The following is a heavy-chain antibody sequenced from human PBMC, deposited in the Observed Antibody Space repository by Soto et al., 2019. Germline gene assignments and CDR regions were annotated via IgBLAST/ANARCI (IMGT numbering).Heavy chain of an antibody. J-gene: IGHJ4*01. CDR2: IYYSGST. CDR3: ARGDDYDSGSYLFDY. CDR1: GGSVSSNIYY. D-gene: IGHD3-22*01. V-gene: IGHV4-31*03. Sequence: SETLSLTCSVSGGSVSSNIYYWTWIRQHPGKGPEWIGHIYYSGSTYYNPSLMSRVTISLDMSKNQFSLKLTSVGAADTAVYYCARGDDYDSGSYLFDYWGHGTLVTVSS.